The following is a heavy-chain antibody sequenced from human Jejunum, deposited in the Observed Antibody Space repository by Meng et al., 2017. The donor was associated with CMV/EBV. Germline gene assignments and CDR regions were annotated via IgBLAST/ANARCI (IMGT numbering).Heavy chain of an antibody. D-gene: IGHD5-12*01. CDR2: INPNSGET. V-gene: IGHV1-2*02. CDR1: GYTFTSYY. J-gene: IGHJ4*02. Sequence: KSSGYTFTSYYMHWVRQAPGQGPEWMGWINPNSGETAYAQQFQGRVTMTRDTSISTAYMELSSLRSDDTAVYYCATSSSGFDFWTDYWGQGTLVTVSS. CDR3: ATSSSGFDFWTDY.